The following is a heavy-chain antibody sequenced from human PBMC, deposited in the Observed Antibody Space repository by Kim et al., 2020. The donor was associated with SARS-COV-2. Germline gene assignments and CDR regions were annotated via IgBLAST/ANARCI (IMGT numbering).Heavy chain of an antibody. J-gene: IGHJ3*02. D-gene: IGHD2-15*01. V-gene: IGHV4-31*03. CDR1: GGSISSGGYY. CDR3: ARAKADIVVVVAATINAFDI. CDR2: IYYSGST. Sequence: SETLPLTCTVSGGSISSGGYYWSWIRQHPGKGLEWIGYIYYSGSTYYNPSLKSRVTISVDTSKNQFSLKLSSVTAADTAVYYCARAKADIVVVVAATINAFDIWGQGTMVTVSS.